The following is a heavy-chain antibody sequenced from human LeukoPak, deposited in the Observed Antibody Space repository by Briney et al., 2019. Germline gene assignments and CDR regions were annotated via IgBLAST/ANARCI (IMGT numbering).Heavy chain of an antibody. CDR2: ITNSGSAK. Sequence: PGGSLRLSCAGSGFTFSDHYMSWIRQAPGKGLEWISYITNSGSAKYYADSVEGRFTISRDNAKNSLYLQMNSLRVEDTAVYYCARIEMAVAPPDYWGQGTLVIVSS. J-gene: IGHJ4*02. V-gene: IGHV3-11*01. CDR3: ARIEMAVAPPDY. CDR1: GFTFSDHY. D-gene: IGHD2-8*01.